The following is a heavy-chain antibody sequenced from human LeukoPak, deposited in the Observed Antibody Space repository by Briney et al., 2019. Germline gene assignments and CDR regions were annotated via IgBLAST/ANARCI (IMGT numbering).Heavy chain of an antibody. J-gene: IGHJ3*01. CDR2: IRSDGSST. CDR3: ARAGSNCGGDCYPYAFDV. Sequence: PGGSLRLSCAASGFTFSSYWMHWVRQAPGKGLVWVSAIRSDGSSTSYADSVKGRFTISRDNAKNMLYLEMNSLSAEDTAVYYCARAGSNCGGDCYPYAFDVWGQGTVVTVSS. CDR1: GFTFSSYW. D-gene: IGHD2-21*02. V-gene: IGHV3-74*01.